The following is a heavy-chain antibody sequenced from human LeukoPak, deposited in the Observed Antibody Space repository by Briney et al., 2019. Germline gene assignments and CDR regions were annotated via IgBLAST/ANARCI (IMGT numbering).Heavy chain of an antibody. V-gene: IGHV3-48*04. D-gene: IGHD6-13*01. CDR2: ISSSGSTT. CDR3: ARKDGYTSSWSFDY. Sequence: GGSLRLSCAASGFTFRSYWMNWIRQAPGKGLEWVSSISSSGSTTNYADSAKGRFTISRDNAKNSLYLQMNSLRAEDTAVYYCARKDGYTSSWSFDYWGQGTLVTVSS. CDR1: GFTFRSYW. J-gene: IGHJ4*02.